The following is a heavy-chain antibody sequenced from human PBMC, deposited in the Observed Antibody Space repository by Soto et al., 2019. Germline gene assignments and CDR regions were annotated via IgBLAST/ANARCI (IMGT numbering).Heavy chain of an antibody. CDR1: GVTFSSYA. CDR2: ISGSGGST. CDR3: AKEARYCSSTSCPIDY. V-gene: IGHV3-23*01. J-gene: IGHJ4*02. Sequence: GGSLRLSCAASGVTFSSYAMSWVRQAPGKGLEWVSAISGSGGSTYYADSVKGRFTISRDNSKNTLYLQMNSLRAEDTAVYYCAKEARYCSSTSCPIDYWGQGTLVTVSS. D-gene: IGHD2-2*01.